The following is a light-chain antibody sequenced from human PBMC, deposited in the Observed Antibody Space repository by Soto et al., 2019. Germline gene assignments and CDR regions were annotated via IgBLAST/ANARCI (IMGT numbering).Light chain of an antibody. CDR2: EVS. J-gene: IGLJ2*01. CDR1: SSDVGGYNY. V-gene: IGLV2-14*01. CDR3: GSYASSGSVV. Sequence: QSALTQPASVSGSPGQSITISCTGTSSDVGGYNYVSWYQQHPGKAPKRMIYEVSNRPSGVSDRFSGSKSGNTASLTITGIQAEDEGDYYCGSYASSGSVVFGGGTKLTVL.